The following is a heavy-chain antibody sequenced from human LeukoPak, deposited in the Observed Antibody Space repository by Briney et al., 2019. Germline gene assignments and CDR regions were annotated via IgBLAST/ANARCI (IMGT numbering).Heavy chain of an antibody. CDR1: GYTFTTYG. CDR3: ARDFCSTSCNLGY. J-gene: IGHJ4*02. D-gene: IGHD2-2*01. V-gene: IGHV1-18*01. Sequence: ASVKVSCKASGYTFTTYGLSWVRQAPGQGLEWMGWISAYYGNTTYAQKFQGRVTMTTDTSTSTAYMELRSLRSDDTAVYYCARDFCSTSCNLGYWGQGTLVTVSS. CDR2: ISAYYGNT.